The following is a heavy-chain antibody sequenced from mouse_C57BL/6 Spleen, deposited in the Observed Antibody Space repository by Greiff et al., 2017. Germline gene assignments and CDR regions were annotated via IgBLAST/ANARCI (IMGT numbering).Heavy chain of an antibody. CDR1: GYAFTNYL. CDR2: INPGSGGT. V-gene: IGHV1-54*01. J-gene: IGHJ3*01. Sequence: VQLQQSGAELVRPGTSVKVSCKASGYAFTNYLIEWVKQRPGQGLEWIGVINPGSGGTNYNEKFKGKATLTADKSSSTAYMQLSSLTSEDSAVYFCARGVTMVTESGFAYWGQGTLVTVSA. CDR3: ARGVTMVTESGFAY. D-gene: IGHD2-2*01.